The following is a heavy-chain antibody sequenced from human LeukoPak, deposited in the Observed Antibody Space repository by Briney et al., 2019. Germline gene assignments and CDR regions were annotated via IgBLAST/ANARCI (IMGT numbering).Heavy chain of an antibody. CDR1: GGSFSDYY. D-gene: IGHD1-1*01. J-gene: IGHJ4*03. CDR2: INQSGST. CDR3: ARGPTISETGYFDF. Sequence: SETLSLTCAVYGGSFSDYYWNWIRQPPGKGLEWIGEINQSGSTNYNPSVKSRVTISVDTSKNQFSLKVRSLTAADTAVYYCARGPTISETGYFDFWGQGTLVTVSS. V-gene: IGHV4-34*01.